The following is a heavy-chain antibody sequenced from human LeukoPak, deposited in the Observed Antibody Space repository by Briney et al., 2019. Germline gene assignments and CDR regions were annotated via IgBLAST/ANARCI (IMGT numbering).Heavy chain of an antibody. Sequence: ASVKVSYKASGYTFTSYGISWVRQAPGQGLEWMGWISAYNGNTNYAQKLQGRVTMTTDTSTSTAYMELRSLRSDDTAVYYCARARSSLNLPGAFDIWGQGTMVTVSP. CDR3: ARARSSLNLPGAFDI. CDR1: GYTFTSYG. V-gene: IGHV1-18*01. J-gene: IGHJ3*02. D-gene: IGHD6-6*01. CDR2: ISAYNGNT.